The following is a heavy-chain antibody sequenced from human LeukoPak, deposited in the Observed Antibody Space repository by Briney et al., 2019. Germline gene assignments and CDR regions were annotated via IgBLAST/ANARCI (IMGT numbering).Heavy chain of an antibody. CDR1: GGSIISNY. J-gene: IGHJ6*03. CDR3: ARLKFYDSTGHSPGYYMDV. D-gene: IGHD3-22*01. V-gene: IGHV4-4*07. CDR2: IYGSGIT. Sequence: SETLSLTCTVSGGSIISNYWSCIRQSAGAGLEWIGRIYGSGITDYNPSLKSRVTMSLDTSRKQFSLRLTSVTAADTAVYYCARLKFYDSTGHSPGYYMDVWGKGTTVSVFS.